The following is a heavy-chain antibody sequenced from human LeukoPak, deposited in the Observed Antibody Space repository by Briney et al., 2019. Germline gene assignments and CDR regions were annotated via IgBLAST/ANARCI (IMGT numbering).Heavy chain of an antibody. CDR1: GFTVSNNY. CDR2: IYTGGTT. V-gene: IGHV3-66*01. Sequence: GGSLRLSCAASGFTVSNNYMYWVRQAPGKGLEWVSSIYTGGTTYYADSVKGRFTISRDDPKNTLYLQMNSLRADDTAVYYCAREISRFGIWGQGTLVTVSS. D-gene: IGHD3-16*01. CDR3: AREISRFGI. J-gene: IGHJ4*02.